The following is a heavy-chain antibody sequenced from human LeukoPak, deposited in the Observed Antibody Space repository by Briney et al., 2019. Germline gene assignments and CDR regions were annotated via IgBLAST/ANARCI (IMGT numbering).Heavy chain of an antibody. J-gene: IGHJ4*02. Sequence: GGSLRLSCAASGFTFSSYSMNWVRQAPGKGLEWVSYISSSGTTIYYADSVKGRFTISRDNAKNSLYLQMNSLRAEDTAVYYCARDARITMMYYFDYWGQGTLVTVSS. V-gene: IGHV3-48*01. D-gene: IGHD3-22*01. CDR3: ARDARITMMYYFDY. CDR2: ISSSGTTI. CDR1: GFTFSSYS.